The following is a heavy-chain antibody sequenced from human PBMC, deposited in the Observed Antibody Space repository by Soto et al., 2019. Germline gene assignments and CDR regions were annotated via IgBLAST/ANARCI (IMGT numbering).Heavy chain of an antibody. J-gene: IGHJ4*02. Sequence: GGSLRLSCAASGFTLDVYAMHWVRQAPGKGLEWVSGIIWNSGSIGYAASVKGRFTISRDKAKNSLYLQMNSLRSEDTALYYCGKGMGYDFSPLGSFDYWGQGTLVTGSS. CDR2: IIWNSGSI. V-gene: IGHV3-9*01. CDR3: GKGMGYDFSPLGSFDY. D-gene: IGHD5-12*01. CDR1: GFTLDVYA.